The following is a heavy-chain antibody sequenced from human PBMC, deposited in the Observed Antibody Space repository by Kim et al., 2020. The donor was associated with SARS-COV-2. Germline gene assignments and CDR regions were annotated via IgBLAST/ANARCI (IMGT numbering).Heavy chain of an antibody. V-gene: IGHV3-23*01. CDR3: AKGSCSGGSCYSNY. Sequence: ADAVRGRFTIARENSNNPLYLKMNSLRAEDTAVYYCAKGSCSGGSCYSNYWGQGTLVTVSS. D-gene: IGHD2-15*01. J-gene: IGHJ4*02.